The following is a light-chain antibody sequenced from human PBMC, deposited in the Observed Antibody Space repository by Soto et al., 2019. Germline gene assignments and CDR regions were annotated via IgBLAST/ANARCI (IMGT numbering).Light chain of an antibody. CDR3: QQYDNWPIT. V-gene: IGKV3-15*01. J-gene: IGKJ5*01. Sequence: EVVMTQSPATLSVSPGERAILSCRASRSVNNNYLAWYQQKPGQAPRLLIYGVSTRATDTPARFSGSGSGTEFTLMISSLQSEDFAVYYCQQYDNWPITFGQGTRLEIE. CDR1: RSVNNN. CDR2: GVS.